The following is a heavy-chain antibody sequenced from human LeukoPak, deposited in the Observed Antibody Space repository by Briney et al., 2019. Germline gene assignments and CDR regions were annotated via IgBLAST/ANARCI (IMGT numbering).Heavy chain of an antibody. D-gene: IGHD1-26*01. J-gene: IGHJ4*02. Sequence: GGTLRLSCAASGFTFSNYGLSWVRQAPGKGLEWVSYISSSGSTIYYADSVKGRFTISRDNAKNSLYLQMNSLRAEDTAVYYCARDPSGSFSNFDYWGQGTLVTVSS. CDR3: ARDPSGSFSNFDY. CDR1: GFTFSNYG. CDR2: ISSSGSTI. V-gene: IGHV3-11*01.